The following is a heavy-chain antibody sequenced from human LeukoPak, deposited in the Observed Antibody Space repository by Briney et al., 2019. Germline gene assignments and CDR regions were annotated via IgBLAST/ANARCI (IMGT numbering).Heavy chain of an antibody. Sequence: HPGGSLRLSCAASGLTFSSYAMHWVRQAPGKGLEWVAFISSDGSNKYYADSVKGRFTISRDNSRNTLYLQINSLRDDDTAVYYCDPHDSASHFWGQGTLVTVSS. CDR3: DPHDSASHF. V-gene: IGHV3-30-3*01. CDR1: GLTFSSYA. CDR2: ISSDGSNK. J-gene: IGHJ4*02. D-gene: IGHD6-6*01.